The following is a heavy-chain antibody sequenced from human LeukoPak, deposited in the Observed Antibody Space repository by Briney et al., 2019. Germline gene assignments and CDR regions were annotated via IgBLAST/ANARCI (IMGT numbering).Heavy chain of an antibody. CDR1: GFNFSHYT. D-gene: IGHD2-15*01. CDR3: ARAVGYCSGGSCYDYFDY. CDR2: ISSSSSYI. J-gene: IGHJ4*02. V-gene: IGHV3-21*01. Sequence: GGSLRLSCTASGFNFSHYTMTWVRQAPGKGLEWVSSISSSSSYIYYADSVKGRFTISRDNAKNSLYLQMNSLRAEDTAVYYCARAVGYCSGGSCYDYFDYWGQGTLVTVSS.